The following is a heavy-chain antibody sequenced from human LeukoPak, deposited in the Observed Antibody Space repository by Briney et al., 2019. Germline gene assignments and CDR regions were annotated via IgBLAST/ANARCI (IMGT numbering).Heavy chain of an antibody. CDR2: IYYSGNT. Sequence: SETLSLTCTVSGGXVTSYYCSWIRQPPGKGLEWIGYIYYSGNTNYSPSLKSRVTISVDTSKNQCSLKLSSVTAADTAVYYCARVFSSWSFDSWGQGTLVTVSS. CDR3: ARVFSSWSFDS. CDR1: GGXVTSYY. V-gene: IGHV4-59*02. D-gene: IGHD6-13*01. J-gene: IGHJ4*02.